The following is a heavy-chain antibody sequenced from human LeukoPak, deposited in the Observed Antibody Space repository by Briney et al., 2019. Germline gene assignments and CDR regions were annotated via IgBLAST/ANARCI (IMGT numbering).Heavy chain of an antibody. CDR2: IYISGST. CDR3: ARGLLHYDILTGYYNKYFDY. D-gene: IGHD3-9*01. J-gene: IGHJ4*02. CDR1: GGSISSGSYY. Sequence: PSETLSLTCTVSGGSISSGSYYWSWIRQPAGKGLEWIGRIYISGSTNYNPSLKSRVTISVDTSKSQFSLKLSSVTAADTAVYYCARGLLHYDILTGYYNKYFDYWGQGTLVTVSS. V-gene: IGHV4-61*02.